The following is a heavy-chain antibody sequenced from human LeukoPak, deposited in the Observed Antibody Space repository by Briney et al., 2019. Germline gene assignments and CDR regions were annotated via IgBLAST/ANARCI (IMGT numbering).Heavy chain of an antibody. CDR3: ARILGYCSSTSCRQNFQDYYYYMDV. CDR2: IIPIFGTA. V-gene: IGHV1-69*13. Sequence: ASVKVSCKASGGTFSSYAISWVRQAPGQGLEWMGGIIPIFGTANYAQKFQGRVTITADGSTSTAYMELSSLRSEDTAVYYCARILGYCSSTSCRQNFQDYYYYMDVWGKGTTVTVSS. D-gene: IGHD2-2*01. CDR1: GGTFSSYA. J-gene: IGHJ6*03.